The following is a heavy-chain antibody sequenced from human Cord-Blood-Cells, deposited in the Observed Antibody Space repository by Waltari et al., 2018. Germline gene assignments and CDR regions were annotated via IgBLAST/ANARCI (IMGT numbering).Heavy chain of an antibody. D-gene: IGHD3-10*01. J-gene: IGHJ4*02. V-gene: IGHV2-5*01. CDR1: GFSLSTSGVG. CDR3: AHRRSYYGSGSYYNSYYYFDY. CDR2: IYWNDDK. Sequence: QITLKESGPTLVKPTQTLTLTCTFSGFSLSTSGVGADWIRQPPGKALEWLALIYWNDDKRYSPSLKSRLTITKDTSKNQVVLTMTNMDPVDTATYYCAHRRSYYGSGSYYNSYYYFDYWGQGTLVTVSS.